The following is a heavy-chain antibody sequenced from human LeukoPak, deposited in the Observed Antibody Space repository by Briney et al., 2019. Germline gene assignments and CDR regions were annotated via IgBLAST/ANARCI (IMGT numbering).Heavy chain of an antibody. Sequence: ASVKVSCKASGYTFTGCYIRWVRQAPGQGLEWLGWINPNSGGTKYGQKFQGRVIMTRDTSISTAYMELSSLRSDDTAVYYCARGDGSYLLWGQGTLVTVSS. J-gene: IGHJ4*02. V-gene: IGHV1-2*02. CDR2: INPNSGGT. CDR3: ARGDGSYLL. D-gene: IGHD1-26*01. CDR1: GYTFTGCY.